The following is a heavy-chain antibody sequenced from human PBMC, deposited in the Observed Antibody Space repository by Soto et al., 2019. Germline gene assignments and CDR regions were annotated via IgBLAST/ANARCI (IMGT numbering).Heavy chain of an antibody. CDR3: ARDRSLTFDC. CDR1: GFTFSSSS. Sequence: EVQLVESGGGLVKPGGSLRLSCAASGFTFSSSSMNWVRQAPGKGLEWVSSISSGSSYIYYADSVKGRFTISRDNAKKSLYLQMNGLRAEDTAVYYCARDRSLTFDCWGQGTLVTVSS. V-gene: IGHV3-21*01. CDR2: ISSGSSYI. J-gene: IGHJ4*02.